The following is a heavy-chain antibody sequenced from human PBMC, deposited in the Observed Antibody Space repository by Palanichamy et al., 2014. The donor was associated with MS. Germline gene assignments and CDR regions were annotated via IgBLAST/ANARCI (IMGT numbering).Heavy chain of an antibody. D-gene: IGHD6-19*01. CDR3: AREKQWLAPIDY. CDR2: IKGDGSET. Sequence: EVQLVESGGGLVQPGGSLRLSCAASGFTFSSYFMSWVRQAPGKGLEWVASIKGDGSETYYGDSVGGRFSISRDSAKSSMYLQMNSLRAEDTAVYYCAREKQWLAPIDYWGQGTPVTVSS. CDR1: GFTFSSYF. V-gene: IGHV3-7*01. J-gene: IGHJ4*02.